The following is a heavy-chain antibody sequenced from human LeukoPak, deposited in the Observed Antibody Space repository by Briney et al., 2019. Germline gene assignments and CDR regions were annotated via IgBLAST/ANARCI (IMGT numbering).Heavy chain of an antibody. V-gene: IGHV4-59*08. CDR1: GGSISSYY. CDR3: ARATSSYDYVWGSYRPNWFDP. J-gene: IGHJ5*02. Sequence: SETLSLTCTVSGGSISSYYWSWIRQPPGKGLEWIGYIYYSGGTNYNPSLKSRVTISVDTSKNQFSLKLSSVTAADTAVYYCARATSSYDYVWGSYRPNWFDPWGQGTLVTVSS. CDR2: IYYSGGT. D-gene: IGHD3-16*02.